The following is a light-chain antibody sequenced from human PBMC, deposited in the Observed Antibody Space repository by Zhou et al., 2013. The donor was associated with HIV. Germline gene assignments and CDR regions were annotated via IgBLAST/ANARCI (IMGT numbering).Light chain of an antibody. CDR3: QQYGSSPWT. V-gene: IGKV3-20*01. J-gene: IGKJ1*01. CDR1: QTVSSH. Sequence: EAVLTQSPGTLSLSPGERATLSCRASQTVSSHLAWYQQKPGQAPRLLIYTVSNRATGIPDRFSGSGSGTDFTLTISRLEPEDFAVYYCQQYGSSPWTLGQGTKVEIK. CDR2: TVS.